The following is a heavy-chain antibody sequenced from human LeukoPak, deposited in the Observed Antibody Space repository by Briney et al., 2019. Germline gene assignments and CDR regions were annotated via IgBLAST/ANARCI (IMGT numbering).Heavy chain of an antibody. V-gene: IGHV1-24*01. Sequence: GASVKVSCKVSGHTLTELSMHWVRQAPGKGLEWMGGFDPEDGETIYAQKFQGRVTMTEDTSTDTAYMELSSLRSEDTAVYYCATVIAVAGKKEGRSGFDYWGQGTLVTVSS. CDR2: FDPEDGET. D-gene: IGHD6-19*01. J-gene: IGHJ4*02. CDR1: GHTLTELS. CDR3: ATVIAVAGKKEGRSGFDY.